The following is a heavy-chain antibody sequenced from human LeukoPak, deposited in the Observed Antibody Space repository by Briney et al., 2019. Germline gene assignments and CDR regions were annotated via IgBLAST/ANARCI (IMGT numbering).Heavy chain of an antibody. Sequence: GASVKVSCKASGGTFSSYAISWVRQAPGQGLEWMGGIIPIFGTANYAQKFQGRVMITADESTSTAYMELSSLRSEDTAVYYCARDRGYCSSTSCYVRWFDPWGQGTLVTVSS. J-gene: IGHJ5*02. CDR1: GGTFSSYA. CDR2: IIPIFGTA. V-gene: IGHV1-69*13. D-gene: IGHD2-2*01. CDR3: ARDRGYCSSTSCYVRWFDP.